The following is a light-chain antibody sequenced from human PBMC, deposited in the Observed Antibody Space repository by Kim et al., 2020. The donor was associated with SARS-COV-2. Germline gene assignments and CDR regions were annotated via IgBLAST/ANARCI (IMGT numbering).Light chain of an antibody. V-gene: IGKV3-20*01. CDR2: GAY. CDR3: QHYGRPAT. J-gene: IGKJ2*01. Sequence: SLSPGDRATLSCRASQSVSSTPLHWYQQKPGQAPRLVIYGAYSRATGIPDRFNGSGSGTDFTLTINTLEPEDYAVYYCQHYGRPATFGQGTKVEVK. CDR1: QSVSSTP.